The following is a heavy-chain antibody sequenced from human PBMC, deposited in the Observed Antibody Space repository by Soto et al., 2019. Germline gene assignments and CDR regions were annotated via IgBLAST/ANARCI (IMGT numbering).Heavy chain of an antibody. CDR1: GFTVSTYY. CDR2: VYSGGTT. D-gene: IGHD1-26*01. V-gene: IGHV3-66*01. J-gene: IGHJ4*02. CDR3: ARGRKASSDFDS. Sequence: EVQLVESGGGLVQPGGSLRLSCAASGFTVSTYYMNWVRQAPGEGLEWVSVVYSGGTTYYADSVRGRFTISRDNSKSKLFLHLNSRRAEETAVYYCARGRKASSDFDSWGQGTLVSVSS.